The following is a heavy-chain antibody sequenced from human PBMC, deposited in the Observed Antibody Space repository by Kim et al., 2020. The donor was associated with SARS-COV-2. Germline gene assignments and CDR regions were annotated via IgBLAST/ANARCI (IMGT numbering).Heavy chain of an antibody. D-gene: IGHD1-26*01. CDR2: ITAGAGTT. Sequence: GGSLRLSCAASGVTFSNYAMSWVRQPPGKGLEWVSVITAGAGTTYYADSVRDRFTISRDNSKNTLYLQMNSLRAEDTAVYYCATRPPTSPCWHYFDHWGQGTLVTVSS. V-gene: IGHV3-23*01. CDR3: ATRPPTSPCWHYFDH. J-gene: IGHJ4*02. CDR1: GVTFSNYA.